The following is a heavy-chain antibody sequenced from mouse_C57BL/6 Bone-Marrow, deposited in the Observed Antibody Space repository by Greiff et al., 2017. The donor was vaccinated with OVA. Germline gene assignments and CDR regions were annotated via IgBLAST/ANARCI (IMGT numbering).Heavy chain of an antibody. Sequence: QVQLQQSGAELVMPGASVKLSCKASGYTFTSYWMHWVKQRPGQGLEWIGEIDPSDSYTNYNQKFKGKSTLTVDKSSSTAYMQLSSLTSEDSAVYYCARRIYDGYYGDYWGQGTTLTVSS. CDR3: ARRIYDGYYGDY. CDR1: GYTFTSYW. J-gene: IGHJ2*01. V-gene: IGHV1-69*01. CDR2: IDPSDSYT. D-gene: IGHD2-3*01.